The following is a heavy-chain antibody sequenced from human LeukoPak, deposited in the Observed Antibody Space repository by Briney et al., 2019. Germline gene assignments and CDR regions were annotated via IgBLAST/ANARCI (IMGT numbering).Heavy chain of an antibody. CDR2: IYYSGTT. CDR1: GGSMDINS. CDR3: ARRSSSWKNWFDP. Sequence: SETLSLTCTVSGGSMDINSWTWIRQPPGKGLEWIGYIYYSGTTNYNPSLKSRVTMSVDMSKNQFSLKLSSVTAADTAVYYCARRSSSWKNWFDPWGQGTLVTVSS. J-gene: IGHJ5*02. D-gene: IGHD6-13*01. V-gene: IGHV4-59*01.